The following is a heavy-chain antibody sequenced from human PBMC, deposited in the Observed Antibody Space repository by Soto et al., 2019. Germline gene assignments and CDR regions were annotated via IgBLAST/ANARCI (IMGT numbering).Heavy chain of an antibody. CDR2: IYHSGST. J-gene: IGHJ6*02. V-gene: IGHV4-4*02. CDR3: ARLPVNYASRPHYYYGMDV. CDR1: GGSISSSNW. Sequence: PSETLSLTCAVSGGSISSSNWWSWVRQPQGKGLEWIGEIYHSGSTNYNPSLKSRVTISVDKSKNPFSLKLSSVTAADTAVYYCARLPVNYASRPHYYYGMDVWGQGTTVTVSS. D-gene: IGHD3-16*01.